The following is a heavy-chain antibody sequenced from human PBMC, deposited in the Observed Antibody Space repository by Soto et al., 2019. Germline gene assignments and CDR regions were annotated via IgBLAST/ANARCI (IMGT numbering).Heavy chain of an antibody. CDR3: AYSSSWYRPLY. CDR2: IYYSGST. CDR1: GGSISSYY. Sequence: PSETLSLTCTVSGGSISSYYWSWSRQPPGKGLEWIGYIYYSGSTNYNPSLKSRVTISVDTSKNQFSLKLSSVTAADTAVYYCAYSSSWYRPLYWGQGTLVTVSS. D-gene: IGHD6-13*01. V-gene: IGHV4-59*01. J-gene: IGHJ4*02.